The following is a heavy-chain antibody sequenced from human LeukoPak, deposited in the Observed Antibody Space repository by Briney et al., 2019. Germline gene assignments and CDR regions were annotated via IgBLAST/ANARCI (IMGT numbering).Heavy chain of an antibody. D-gene: IGHD6-13*01. V-gene: IGHV3-30*18. Sequence: PGGSLRLSCAASGFTFSSYGMHWVRQAPGKGLEWVAVISYDGSNKYYADSVKGRFTISRGNSKNTLYLQMNSLRAEDTAVYYCANSLRSGYSSSWYVPIFDYWGQGTLVTVSS. CDR2: ISYDGSNK. J-gene: IGHJ4*02. CDR1: GFTFSSYG. CDR3: ANSLRSGYSSSWYVPIFDY.